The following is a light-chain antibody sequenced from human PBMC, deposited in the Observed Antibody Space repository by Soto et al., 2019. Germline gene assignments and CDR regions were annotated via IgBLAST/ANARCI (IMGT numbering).Light chain of an antibody. CDR3: QQYGDMWT. CDR2: GAS. CDR1: QSVGSSY. J-gene: IGKJ1*01. V-gene: IGKV3-20*01. Sequence: EIVLTQSPGTLSLSPGERATLNCRASQSVGSSYLAWYQQQPGQAPRXLIHGASRTATGIPDRFSGSGSGTDFTLTINRLEPEDFAVYFCQQYGDMWTFGQGTKVDIK.